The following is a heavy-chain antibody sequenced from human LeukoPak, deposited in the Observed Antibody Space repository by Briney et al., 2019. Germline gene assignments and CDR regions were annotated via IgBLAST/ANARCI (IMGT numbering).Heavy chain of an antibody. CDR2: INTNTGNP. Sequence: ASVKVSCKASGYTFTGYYMHWVRQAPGQGLEWMGWINTNTGNPTYAQGFTGRFVFSLDTSVSTAYLQISSLKAEDTAVYYCARLDDLVGYQRRVVPAAIEDPFDYWGQGTLVTVSS. J-gene: IGHJ4*02. D-gene: IGHD2-2*01. CDR3: ARLDDLVGYQRRVVPAAIEDPFDY. CDR1: GYTFTGYY. V-gene: IGHV7-4-1*02.